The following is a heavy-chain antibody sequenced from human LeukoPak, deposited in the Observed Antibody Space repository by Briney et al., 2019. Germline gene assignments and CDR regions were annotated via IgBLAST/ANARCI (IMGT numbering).Heavy chain of an antibody. D-gene: IGHD6-19*01. CDR2: INTDGSNT. Sequence: GGSLRLSCAASGFTFSSYWMHWVRQAPGKGLVWISRINTDGSNTRYEDTVKGRFTISRDNSKNTLYLQMNSLRAEDTAVYYCAKDLAVADTLSLYYYYYGMDVWGKGTTVTVSS. CDR1: GFTFSSYW. J-gene: IGHJ6*04. CDR3: AKDLAVADTLSLYYYYYGMDV. V-gene: IGHV3-74*01.